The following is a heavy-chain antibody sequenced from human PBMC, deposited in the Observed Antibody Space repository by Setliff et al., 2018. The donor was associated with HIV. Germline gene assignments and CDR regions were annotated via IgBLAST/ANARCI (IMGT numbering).Heavy chain of an antibody. CDR1: GFSLNIAW. J-gene: IGHJ4*02. V-gene: IGHV3-15*07. Sequence: GGSLRLSCAASGFSLNIAWMNWVRQAPGKGLEWIGRIKNKAAGETTEYAAPVKDRFIISRDDSKNMLYLQMNSLKTEDTALYYCATDNCGGDCYLNYWGLGTLGTVSS. CDR2: IKNKAAGETT. D-gene: IGHD2-21*02. CDR3: ATDNCGGDCYLNY.